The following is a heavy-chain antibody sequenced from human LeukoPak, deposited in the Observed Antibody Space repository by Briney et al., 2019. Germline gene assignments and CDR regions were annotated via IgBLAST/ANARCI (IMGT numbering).Heavy chain of an antibody. D-gene: IGHD1-14*01. CDR1: GGSISSSSYY. Sequence: SETLSLTCTVSGGSISSSSYYWGWIRQPPGKGLEWIGSIYYSGSTYYDPSLKSRVTISVDTSKNQFSLKLSSVTAADTAVYYCARQGRITWIPDYWGQGTLVTVSS. CDR3: ARQGRITWIPDY. V-gene: IGHV4-39*01. CDR2: IYYSGST. J-gene: IGHJ4*02.